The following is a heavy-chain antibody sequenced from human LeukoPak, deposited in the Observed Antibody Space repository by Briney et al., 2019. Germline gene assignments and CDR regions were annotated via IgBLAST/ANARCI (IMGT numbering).Heavy chain of an antibody. J-gene: IGHJ3*02. Sequence: SETLSLTCSVSGYSISSGSYWGWIRQPPGKGLEWIGSIHHSGSTYYNPSLKSRVTISVDTSKNQFSLKLSSVTAADTAVYYCARGGRREGSITMVRTSRRAFDIWGQGTMVTVSS. V-gene: IGHV4-38-2*02. CDR3: ARGGRREGSITMVRTSRRAFDI. CDR2: IHHSGST. D-gene: IGHD3-10*01. CDR1: GYSISSGSY.